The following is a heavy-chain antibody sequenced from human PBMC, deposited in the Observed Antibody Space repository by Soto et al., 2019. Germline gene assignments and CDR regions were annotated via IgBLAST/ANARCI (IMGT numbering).Heavy chain of an antibody. Sequence: PGGSLRLSCAASGFTFSSYAMHWVRQAPGKGLEWVAVISYDGSNKYYADSVKGRFTISRDNSKNTLYLQMNSLRAEDTAVYYCARDLGRSQTWFGEPDYYYYGMDVWGQGTTVTVSS. V-gene: IGHV3-30-3*01. CDR3: ARDLGRSQTWFGEPDYYYYGMDV. D-gene: IGHD3-10*01. J-gene: IGHJ6*02. CDR2: ISYDGSNK. CDR1: GFTFSSYA.